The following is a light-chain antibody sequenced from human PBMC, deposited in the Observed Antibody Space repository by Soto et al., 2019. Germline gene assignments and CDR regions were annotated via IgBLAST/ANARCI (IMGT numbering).Light chain of an antibody. CDR2: DAS. Sequence: DILMTQSPSTLSASVGGRVTITCRASQSISNWLAWYQQRPGKAPRLLIYDASSLESGVPSRFSGSGSGTEFTLTISSLQPDDFATYYCQQYNTYSTFGQGTKVDI. V-gene: IGKV1-5*01. CDR1: QSISNW. CDR3: QQYNTYST. J-gene: IGKJ1*01.